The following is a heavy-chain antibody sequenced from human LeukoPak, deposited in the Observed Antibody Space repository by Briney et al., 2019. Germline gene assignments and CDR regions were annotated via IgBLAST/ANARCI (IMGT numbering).Heavy chain of an antibody. CDR3: ARDEYSSSRSTH. CDR1: GFTFSGYS. Sequence: GGSLRLSCAASGFTFSGYSMNWVRQAPGKGLEWVSQISRTSSTIYYADSVKGRFTISRDNAKNSLYLQMNSLTGEDTAVYYCARDEYSSSRSTHWGQGTLVTVSS. D-gene: IGHD6-13*01. V-gene: IGHV3-48*01. J-gene: IGHJ4*02. CDR2: ISRTSSTI.